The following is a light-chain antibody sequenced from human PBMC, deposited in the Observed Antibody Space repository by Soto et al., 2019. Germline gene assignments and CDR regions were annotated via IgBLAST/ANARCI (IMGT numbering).Light chain of an antibody. CDR3: SAFGGAPVI. CDR2: EVN. Sequence: QSALTQPPSASGSPGQSVTIPCAGTSTDVGEYNYVSRYQQHPGKVPKLIIFEVNKRPSGVPDRFSGSKSGDTASLTVSGLQAEDEADYYCSAFGGAPVIFGGGTQLTVL. CDR1: STDVGEYNY. V-gene: IGLV2-8*01. J-gene: IGLJ2*01.